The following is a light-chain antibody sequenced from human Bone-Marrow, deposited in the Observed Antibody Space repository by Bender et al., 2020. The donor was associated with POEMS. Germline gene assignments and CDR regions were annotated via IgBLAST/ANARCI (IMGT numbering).Light chain of an antibody. J-gene: IGLJ2*01. CDR2: DTR. V-gene: IGLV3-21*02. CDR3: QVWDSSSDHSV. CDR1: NLGSKS. Sequence: SYVLTQAPSVSVAPGQTATITCGGINLGSKSVHWYQQKPGQAPVLVVFDTRDRPSEIPERFSGSIFGYTATLTISRVEVGDAADYYCQVWDSSSDHSVFGGGTKLTVL.